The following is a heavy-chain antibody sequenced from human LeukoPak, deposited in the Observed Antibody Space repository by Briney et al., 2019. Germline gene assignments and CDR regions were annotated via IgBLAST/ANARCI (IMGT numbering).Heavy chain of an antibody. CDR1: GFTFSSYG. Sequence: GGSLRLSCAASGFTFSSYGMHWVRQAPGKGLEWVAVISYDGSNKYYADSVKGQFTISRDNSKNTLYLQMNSLRAEDTAVYYCAKWPYYYDSSGYPRDYWGQGTLVTVSS. V-gene: IGHV3-30*18. D-gene: IGHD3-22*01. J-gene: IGHJ4*02. CDR2: ISYDGSNK. CDR3: AKWPYYYDSSGYPRDY.